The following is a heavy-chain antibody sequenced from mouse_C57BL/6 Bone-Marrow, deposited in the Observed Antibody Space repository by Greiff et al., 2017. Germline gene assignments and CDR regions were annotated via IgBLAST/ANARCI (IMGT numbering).Heavy chain of an antibody. CDR3: ARGILRFAY. CDR1: GYTFTSYG. Sequence: VKLQESGAELARPGASVKLSCKASGYTFTSYGISWVKQRTGQGLEWIGENYPRSGNTYYNEKFKGKATLTADKSSSTAYMELRSLTSEDSAVYFCARGILRFAYWGQGTLVTVSA. D-gene: IGHD1-1*01. J-gene: IGHJ3*01. CDR2: NYPRSGNT. V-gene: IGHV1-81*01.